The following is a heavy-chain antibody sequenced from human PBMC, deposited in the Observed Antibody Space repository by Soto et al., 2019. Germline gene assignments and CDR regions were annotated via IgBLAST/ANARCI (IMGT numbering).Heavy chain of an antibody. J-gene: IGHJ4*02. Sequence: PSETLSLTCAVYGGSFSGYYWSWIRQPPGKGLEWIGEINHSGSTNYNRALKSGVTISVDTSKNQFSLKLSSVTAADTAVYYCARDGYCTNGVCYIRASNFDYWGQGTLVTVSS. CDR2: INHSGST. CDR1: GGSFSGYY. CDR3: ARDGYCTNGVCYIRASNFDY. D-gene: IGHD2-8*01. V-gene: IGHV4-34*01.